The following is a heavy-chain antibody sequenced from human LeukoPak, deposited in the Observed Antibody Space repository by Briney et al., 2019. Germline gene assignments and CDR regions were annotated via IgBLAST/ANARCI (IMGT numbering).Heavy chain of an antibody. CDR2: IRSKANSYAT. D-gene: IGHD3-9*01. CDR3: TRVLMDFDWLIHYMDV. V-gene: IGHV3-73*01. Sequence: QTGGSLRLSCAASGFTFSGSAMHWVRQASGKGLEWVGRIRSKANSYATAYAASVKGRFTISRDDSKNTAYLQMNSLKTEDTAVYYCTRVLMDFDWLIHYMDVWGKGTTVTISS. J-gene: IGHJ6*03. CDR1: GFTFSGSA.